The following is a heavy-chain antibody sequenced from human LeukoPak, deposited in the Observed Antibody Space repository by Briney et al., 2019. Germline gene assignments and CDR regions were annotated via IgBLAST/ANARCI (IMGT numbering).Heavy chain of an antibody. Sequence: GESLKISCKGSAYSFTRYWISWVRQMPGKGLEWMGRIDPSDSYTSSSPSFQGHVTISADKSISTAYLQWSSLKASDTAMYYCARHTSPDILTAYLDVWGQGTTVTVSS. CDR1: AYSFTRYW. V-gene: IGHV5-10-1*01. CDR3: ARHTSPDILTAYLDV. CDR2: IDPSDSYT. J-gene: IGHJ6*02. D-gene: IGHD3-9*01.